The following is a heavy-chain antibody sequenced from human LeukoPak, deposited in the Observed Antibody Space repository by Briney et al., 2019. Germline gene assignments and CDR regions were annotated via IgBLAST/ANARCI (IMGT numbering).Heavy chain of an antibody. CDR1: GFTFSSYE. Sequence: GGSLRLSCAASGFTFSSYEMNWVRQAPGKGLEWVSYISSSGSTIYYANSVKGRLTISRDNAKKSLYLQMNSLIAEDTAVYYCAELGISMIGGVWGKGTTVTLSS. CDR3: AELGISMIGGV. V-gene: IGHV3-48*03. CDR2: ISSSGSTI. J-gene: IGHJ6*04. D-gene: IGHD3-10*02.